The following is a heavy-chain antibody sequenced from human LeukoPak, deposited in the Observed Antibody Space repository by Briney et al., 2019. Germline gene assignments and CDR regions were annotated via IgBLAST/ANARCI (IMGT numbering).Heavy chain of an antibody. CDR3: AKDLTGYGGNSFDY. V-gene: IGHV3-30*02. Sequence: GGSLRLSCAAAGFTFSSYGMHWVRQAPGKGLEWVAFIRYDGSNKYYADSVKGRFTISGDNSKNTLYLQMNSLRAEDTAVYYCAKDLTGYGGNSFDYWGQGTLVTVSS. J-gene: IGHJ4*02. CDR2: IRYDGSNK. D-gene: IGHD4-23*01. CDR1: GFTFSSYG.